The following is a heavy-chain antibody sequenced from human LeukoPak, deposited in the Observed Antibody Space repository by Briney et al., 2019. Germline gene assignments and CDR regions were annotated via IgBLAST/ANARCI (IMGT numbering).Heavy chain of an antibody. CDR1: GGSFSGYY. CDR3: AVNTVTTELNDAFDI. J-gene: IGHJ3*02. D-gene: IGHD4-17*01. V-gene: IGHV4-34*01. CDR2: INHSGST. Sequence: SETLSLTCAVYGGSFSGYYWSWIRQPPGKGLEWIGEINHSGSTNYNPSLKSRVTISVDTSKNQFSLKLSSVTAADTAVYYCAVNTVTTELNDAFDIWGQGTMVTVSS.